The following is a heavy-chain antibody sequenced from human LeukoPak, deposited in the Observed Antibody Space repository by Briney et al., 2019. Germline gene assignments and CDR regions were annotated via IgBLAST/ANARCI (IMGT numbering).Heavy chain of an antibody. V-gene: IGHV4-59*12. CDR1: GGSIRSYY. J-gene: IGHJ4*02. CDR2: IYHSGST. CDR3: ARETMYYYDSSGYYGIDY. Sequence: SETLSLTCTVSGGSIRSYYWNWIRQPPGKGLEWIGEIYHSGSTNYNPSLKSRVTISVDKSKNQFSLKLSSVTAADTAVYYCARETMYYYDSSGYYGIDYWGQGTLVTVSS. D-gene: IGHD3-22*01.